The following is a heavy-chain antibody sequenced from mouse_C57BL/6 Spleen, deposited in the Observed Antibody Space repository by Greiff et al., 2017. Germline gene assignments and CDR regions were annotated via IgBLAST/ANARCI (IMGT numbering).Heavy chain of an antibody. CDR3: ARGRRGTHDY. CDR1: YFAFMASA. CDR2: FTMYSDAT. V-gene: IGHV1-49*01. J-gene: IGHJ2*02. D-gene: IGHD3-3*01. Sequence: LVESGAELVRPGSSVKLSCKDSYFAFMASAMHWVKQRPGHGLEWIGSFTMYSDATEYSENFKGKATLTANTSSSTAYLELSSLTSKESAVYYYARGRRGTHDYWGQGTSLTVSS.